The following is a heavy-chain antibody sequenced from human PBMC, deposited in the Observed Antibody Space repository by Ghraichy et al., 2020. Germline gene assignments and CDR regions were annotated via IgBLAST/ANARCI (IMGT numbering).Heavy chain of an antibody. CDR2: INGDGSST. J-gene: IGHJ4*02. CDR3: VRAFDY. Sequence: LSLTCVASGFTFSSFWMHWVRQAPGKGLVWVSRINGDGSSTHYADSVKGRFTISRDNAKNMLYLQMNSLRAEDTAIYYCVRAFDYWGQGTLVTVSS. CDR1: GFTFSSFW. V-gene: IGHV3-74*01.